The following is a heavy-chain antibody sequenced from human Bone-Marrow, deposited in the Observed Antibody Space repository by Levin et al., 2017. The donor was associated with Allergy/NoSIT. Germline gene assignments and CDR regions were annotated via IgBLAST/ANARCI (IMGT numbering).Heavy chain of an antibody. V-gene: IGHV4-39*01. Sequence: KSSETLSLTCTVSGDSISSTSYYWGWIRQSPGKGLEWIGSVYYSGSTYYNPSLKSRVTISVDTSKNHFSLKLSSVTAADTAVYYCARQYFTMMIVVIHNRFDPWGQGTLVTVSS. CDR1: GDSISSTSYY. J-gene: IGHJ5*02. CDR3: ARQYFTMMIVVIHNRFDP. CDR2: VYYSGST. D-gene: IGHD3-22*01.